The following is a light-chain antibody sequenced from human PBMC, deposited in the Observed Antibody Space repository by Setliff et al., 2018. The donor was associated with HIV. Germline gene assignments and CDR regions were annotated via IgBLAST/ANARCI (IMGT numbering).Light chain of an antibody. J-gene: IGKJ4*01. CDR2: GAS. CDR3: QQSGLT. Sequence: IVMTQSPATLSVSPGERATLSCRASQSVNSNLAWYQQKPGQAPRLLIYGASTRATGIPARFSGSGSGTEFTLTISCMQSEDSAVYYCQQSGLTFGGGTKVDIK. CDR1: QSVNSN. V-gene: IGKV3-15*01.